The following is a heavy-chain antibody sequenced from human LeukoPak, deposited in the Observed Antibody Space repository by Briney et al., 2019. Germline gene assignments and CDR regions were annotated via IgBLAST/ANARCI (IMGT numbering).Heavy chain of an antibody. CDR2: IYPADSNS. CDR3: ARHNASGNFFDF. V-gene: IGHV5-51*01. Sequence: MGIIYPADSNSRYSTSFRGQVTISADKSTSTAYLQWSSLKASDTAMYYCARHNASGNFFDFWGQGTLVTVSS. D-gene: IGHD3-10*01. J-gene: IGHJ4*02.